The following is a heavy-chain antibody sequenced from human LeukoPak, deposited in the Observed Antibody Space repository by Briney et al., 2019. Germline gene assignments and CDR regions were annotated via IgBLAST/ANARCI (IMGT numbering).Heavy chain of an antibody. CDR1: GGTFSSYA. V-gene: IGHV1-69*05. J-gene: IGHJ4*02. Sequence: SVKVSCKASGGTFSSYAISWVRQAPGQGLEWMGGIIPIFGTANYAQKFQGRVTITTDESTSTAYMELSRLRSDDTAVYYCAMGRGYYFDYWGQGTLVTVSS. CDR2: IIPIFGTA. CDR3: AMGRGYYFDY.